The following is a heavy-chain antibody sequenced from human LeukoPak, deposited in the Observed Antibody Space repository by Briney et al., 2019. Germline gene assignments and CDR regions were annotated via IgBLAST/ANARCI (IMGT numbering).Heavy chain of an antibody. V-gene: IGHV3-23*01. J-gene: IGHJ4*02. D-gene: IGHD3-22*01. CDR2: ISGSGGST. CDR1: GFTFSSYA. CDR3: AKECCYYDSSGYYFCGGFDY. Sequence: GGSLRLSCAASGFTFSSYAMNWVRQAPGKGLEWVSAISGSGGSTYYADSVKGRFTISRDNSKNTLYLQMNSLRAEDTAVYYCAKECCYYDSSGYYFCGGFDYWGQGTLVTVSS.